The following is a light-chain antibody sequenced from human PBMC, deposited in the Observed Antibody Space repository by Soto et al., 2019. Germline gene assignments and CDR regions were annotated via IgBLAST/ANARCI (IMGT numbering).Light chain of an antibody. J-gene: IGLJ2*01. CDR2: EDK. CDR1: KLGEKY. V-gene: IGLV3-1*01. CDR3: QAWDTNPAHVV. Sequence: SYELAQPPSVSLSPGQTASITCSGDKLGEKYISWYQHKPGQSPVLVIYEDKKRPSGVPERFSGSTSGNTATLTITGTQAMDEADYYCQAWDTNPAHVVFGGGTKLTVL.